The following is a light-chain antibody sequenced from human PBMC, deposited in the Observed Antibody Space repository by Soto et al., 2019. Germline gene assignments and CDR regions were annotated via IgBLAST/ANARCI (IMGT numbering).Light chain of an antibody. J-gene: IGLJ1*01. V-gene: IGLV2-14*01. Sequence: QSALTQPASVSGSPGQSITISCTGTNSDVGGYNFVSWYQQHPGKAPKLMIYDVSNRPSGVSNRFSGSKSGNTASLNISGLQAEDEADYYCSSYTNSSIPYVFGIGTKLTVL. CDR1: NSDVGGYNF. CDR2: DVS. CDR3: SSYTNSSIPYV.